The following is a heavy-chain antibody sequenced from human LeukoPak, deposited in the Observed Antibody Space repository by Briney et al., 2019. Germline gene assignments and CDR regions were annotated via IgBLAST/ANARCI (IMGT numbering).Heavy chain of an antibody. V-gene: IGHV4-59*01. CDR1: GGSISYYY. Sequence: SETLSLTCTVSGGSISYYYWSWIRQSPGKGLEWIGYIYYNGSTNYNPSLKSRVTVSVDMSKNQFSLKVTSVTAADTAIYYCARKGGHFDYWGQGTLVTVSS. J-gene: IGHJ4*02. D-gene: IGHD2-15*01. CDR2: IYYNGST. CDR3: ARKGGHFDY.